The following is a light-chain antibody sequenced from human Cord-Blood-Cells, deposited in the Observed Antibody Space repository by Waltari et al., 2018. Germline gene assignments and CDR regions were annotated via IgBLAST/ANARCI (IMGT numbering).Light chain of an antibody. CDR3: CSYAGSSTPVV. V-gene: IGLV2-23*01. Sequence: QSALTQPASVSASPGQSITISCTGTSSDVGSYNLVSWYQQHPGKAPKLMIYEGSKRPSGVSNRFSGSKSGNTASLTSSGLQAEDEADYYCCSYAGSSTPVVFGGGTKLTVL. CDR2: EGS. J-gene: IGLJ2*01. CDR1: SSDVGSYNL.